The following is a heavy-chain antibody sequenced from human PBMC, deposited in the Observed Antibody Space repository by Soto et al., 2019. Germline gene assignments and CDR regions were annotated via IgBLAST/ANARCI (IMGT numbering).Heavy chain of an antibody. V-gene: IGHV1-2*04. J-gene: IGHJ5*02. D-gene: IGHD6-13*01. Sequence: ASVKVSCKASGYTFTSYGISWVRQAPGQGFEWMGWINPYSGGTNYAQKFQGWVTMTRDTSISTAYMELSRLRSDDTAVYYCARATAAGTLDWFDPWGQGTLVTV. CDR3: ARATAAGTLDWFDP. CDR1: GYTFTSYG. CDR2: INPYSGGT.